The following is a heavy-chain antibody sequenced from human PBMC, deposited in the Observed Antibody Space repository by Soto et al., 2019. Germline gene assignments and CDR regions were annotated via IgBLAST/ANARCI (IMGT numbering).Heavy chain of an antibody. CDR1: GFTFSSYA. CDR2: ISGSGGST. Sequence: GGSLRLSCAASGFTFSSYAMSWVRQAPGKGLEWVSAISGSGGSTYYADSVKGRFTISRDNSKNTLYLKMNSLRAEDTAVYYCATDYYDSPFDIWGQGTMVTVSS. CDR3: ATDYYDSPFDI. J-gene: IGHJ3*02. V-gene: IGHV3-23*01. D-gene: IGHD3-22*01.